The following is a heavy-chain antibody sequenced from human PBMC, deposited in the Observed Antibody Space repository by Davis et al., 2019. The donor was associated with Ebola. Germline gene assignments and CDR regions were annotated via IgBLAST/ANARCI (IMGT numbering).Heavy chain of an antibody. V-gene: IGHV4-61*02. J-gene: IGHJ3*02. CDR3: ARDRELSEIGAFDI. CDR1: GGSISSGGYS. D-gene: IGHD3-16*02. Sequence: PSETLSLTCAVSGGSISSGGYSWSWIRQPAGKGLEWIGRIYTSGSTNYNPSLKSRVTMSVDTSKNQFSLKLSSVTAADTAVYYCARDRELSEIGAFDIWGQGTMVTVSS. CDR2: IYTSGST.